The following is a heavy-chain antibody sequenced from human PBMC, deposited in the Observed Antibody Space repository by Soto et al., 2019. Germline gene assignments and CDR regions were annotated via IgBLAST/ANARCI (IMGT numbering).Heavy chain of an antibody. D-gene: IGHD5-12*01. CDR1: GFTFDDYA. V-gene: IGHV3-9*01. J-gene: IGHJ4*02. Sequence: GGSLRLSCAASGFTFDDYAMHWVRQAPGKGLEWVSGISRNSGSIGYADSVKGRFTISRDNAKNSLYLQMNSLRSDDTALYYCAKDMGYDLSPLGYFDYWGQGTLVTVSS. CDR2: ISRNSGSI. CDR3: AKDMGYDLSPLGYFDY.